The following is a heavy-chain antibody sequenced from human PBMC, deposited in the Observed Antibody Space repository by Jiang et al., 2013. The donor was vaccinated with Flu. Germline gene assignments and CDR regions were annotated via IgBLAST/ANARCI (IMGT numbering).Heavy chain of an antibody. Sequence: KVSCKGSGYSFTRYAVNWVRQAPGQGLEWMGWINTNTGIPTYGQGFTGRFVLSLDTSVSTAYLQISSLKAEDTAVYYCARDKYSYGASYYYHYGMDVWGQGTTVIVSS. J-gene: IGHJ6*02. D-gene: IGHD5-18*01. CDR1: GYSFTRYA. CDR2: INTNTGIP. CDR3: ARDKYSYGASYYYHYGMDV. V-gene: IGHV7-4-1*02.